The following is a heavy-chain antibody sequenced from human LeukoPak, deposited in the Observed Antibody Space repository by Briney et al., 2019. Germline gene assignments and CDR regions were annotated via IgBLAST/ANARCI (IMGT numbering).Heavy chain of an antibody. D-gene: IGHD3-22*01. CDR2: IYYSGST. J-gene: IGHJ3*02. Sequence: SETLSLTCTVSGGSISSYYWSWIRQPPGKGLEWIGYIYYSGSTNYNPSLKSRVTISVDTSKNQFSLKLSSVTAADTAVYYCARDPYYYDSSGYYYGTHAFDIWGQGTMVTVSS. CDR1: GGSISSYY. V-gene: IGHV4-59*12. CDR3: ARDPYYYDSSGYYYGTHAFDI.